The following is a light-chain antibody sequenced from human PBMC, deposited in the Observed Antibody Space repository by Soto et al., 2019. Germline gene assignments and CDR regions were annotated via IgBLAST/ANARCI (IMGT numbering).Light chain of an antibody. V-gene: IGKV3-11*01. CDR1: QSVSSD. J-gene: IGKJ1*01. CDR3: QQYYSDWT. CDR2: GAS. Sequence: IVLTQSPATLSLSPGERATLSCRASQSVSSDLAWYQQKPGQAPRLFIYGASNRATGIPARFSGSGSGTEFTLTISSLQPDDFATYYCQQYYSDWTFGQGTKVDIK.